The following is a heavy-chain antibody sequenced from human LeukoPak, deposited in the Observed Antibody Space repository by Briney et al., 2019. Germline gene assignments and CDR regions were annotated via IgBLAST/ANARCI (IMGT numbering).Heavy chain of an antibody. Sequence: SETLSLTCAVYGGSSSGYYWSWIRQPPGKGLEWIGEINHSGSTNYNPSLKSRVTISVDTSKNQFSLKLSSVTAADTAVYYCARGLWGYCSSTSCYALPGNYYYGMDVWGQGTTVTVSS. J-gene: IGHJ6*02. CDR2: INHSGST. CDR1: GGSSSGYY. V-gene: IGHV4-34*01. D-gene: IGHD2-2*01. CDR3: ARGLWGYCSSTSCYALPGNYYYGMDV.